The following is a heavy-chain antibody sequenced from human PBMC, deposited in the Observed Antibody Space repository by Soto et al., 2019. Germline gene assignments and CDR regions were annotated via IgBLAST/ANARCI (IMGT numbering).Heavy chain of an antibody. CDR1: GYTFTSSG. CDR2: ISPYNGNT. D-gene: IGHD6-19*01. V-gene: IGHV1-18*01. J-gene: IGHJ4*02. Sequence: VKVSCKSSGYTFTSSGIGWVRQAPGQGLEWMGWISPYNGNTNYVPKVQGRVTMTADTSTSTAYMEVRGLRSDDTAVYYCATLTYTSGLDYWGQGTLVTVSS. CDR3: ATLTYTSGLDY.